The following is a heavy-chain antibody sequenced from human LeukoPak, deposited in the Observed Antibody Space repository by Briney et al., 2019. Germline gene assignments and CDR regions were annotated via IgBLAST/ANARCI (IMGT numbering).Heavy chain of an antibody. CDR2: IYYSGST. V-gene: IGHV4-30-4*08. Sequence: SETLSLTCTVSVGSISSSSYYWSWIRQPPGKGLEWIGYIYYSGSTYYNPSLKSRVTISVDTSKNQFSLKLSSVTAADTAVYYCAREYYCDSSGYWDDAFDIWGQGTMVTVSS. D-gene: IGHD3-22*01. CDR1: VGSISSSSYY. J-gene: IGHJ3*02. CDR3: AREYYCDSSGYWDDAFDI.